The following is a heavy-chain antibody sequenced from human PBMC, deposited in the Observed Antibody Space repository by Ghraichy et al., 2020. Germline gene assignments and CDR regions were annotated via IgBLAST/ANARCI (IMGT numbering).Heavy chain of an antibody. Sequence: ASVKVSCKASGYTFTSYGISWVRQAPGQGLEWMGWISAYNGDTNYAQKLQGRVTMTTDTSTSTAYMELRSLRSDDTAVYYCAREILRLRYFDWLPHNDAFDIWGQGTMVTVSS. CDR1: GYTFTSYG. CDR3: AREILRLRYFDWLPHNDAFDI. J-gene: IGHJ3*02. V-gene: IGHV1-18*01. D-gene: IGHD3-9*01. CDR2: ISAYNGDT.